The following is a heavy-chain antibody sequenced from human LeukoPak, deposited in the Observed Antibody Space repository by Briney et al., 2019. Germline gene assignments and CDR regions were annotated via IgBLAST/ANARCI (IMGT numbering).Heavy chain of an antibody. Sequence: GAPVKVSCKASGGTFSSYAISWVRQAPGQGLEWMGRIIPILGIANYAQKFQGRVTITADKSTSTAYMELSSLRSEDTAVYYCARARYRDGSDYWGQGTLVTVSS. J-gene: IGHJ4*02. CDR1: GGTFSSYA. V-gene: IGHV1-69*04. CDR3: ARARYRDGSDY. D-gene: IGHD5-24*01. CDR2: IIPILGIA.